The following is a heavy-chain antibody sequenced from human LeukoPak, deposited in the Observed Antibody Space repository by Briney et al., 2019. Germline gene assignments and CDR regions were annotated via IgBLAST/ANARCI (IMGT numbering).Heavy chain of an antibody. CDR2: IRYDGSNE. D-gene: IGHD3-22*01. J-gene: IGHJ4*02. V-gene: IGHV3-30*02. Sequence: GGSLRLSCAASGFSFSGYGMHRVRQAPGKGLEWVAFIRYDGSNEYYADSVKGRFTISRDKSKNTLSLQMNSLRAEDTAVYYCARPLDYYDSSSYYPLGYWGQGTLVTVSS. CDR3: ARPLDYYDSSSYYPLGY. CDR1: GFSFSGYG.